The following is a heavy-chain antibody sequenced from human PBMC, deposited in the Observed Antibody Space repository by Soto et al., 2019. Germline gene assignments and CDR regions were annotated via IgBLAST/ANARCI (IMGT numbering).Heavy chain of an antibody. J-gene: IGHJ4*02. CDR1: GGSISSSSYY. V-gene: IGHV4-39*01. D-gene: IGHD3-3*01. Sequence: PSETLSLTCTVSGGSISSSSYYWGWIRQPPGKRLERVGSIYYSGSTYYNPSLKSRVTISVDTSKNQFSLKLSSVTVADTAVYYCARLRLRFLEWPNWGQGTLVTVSS. CDR2: IYYSGST. CDR3: ARLRLRFLEWPN.